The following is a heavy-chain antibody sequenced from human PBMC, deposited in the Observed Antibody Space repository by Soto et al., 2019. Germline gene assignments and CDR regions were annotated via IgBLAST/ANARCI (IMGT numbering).Heavy chain of an antibody. V-gene: IGHV1-2*02. CDR2: INPNSDDT. CDR3: ARDSWNDMGLFDF. Sequence: ASLKVSCKASGYTFTGYYIHWVRQAPGQGLEWMAWINPNSDDTNYEQKFQGRVTMTRDTSISTAYMELRRLRSDDTAVYYCARDSWNDMGLFDFWGQGTLVTVYS. D-gene: IGHD1-1*01. J-gene: IGHJ4*02. CDR1: GYTFTGYY.